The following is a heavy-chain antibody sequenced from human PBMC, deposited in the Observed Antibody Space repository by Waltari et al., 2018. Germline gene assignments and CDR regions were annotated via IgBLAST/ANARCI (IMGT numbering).Heavy chain of an antibody. Sequence: EVQLLESGGGLVQPGGSLRLSCAASGFTFSSYAMSWVRQAPGKGLEWVSVIYSGGSTYYADSVKGRFTISRDNSKNTLYLQMNSLRAEDTAVYYCAKGKGGNSGIDYWGQGTLVTVSS. V-gene: IGHV3-23*03. J-gene: IGHJ4*02. CDR1: GFTFSSYA. CDR2: IYSGGST. D-gene: IGHD2-21*02. CDR3: AKGKGGNSGIDY.